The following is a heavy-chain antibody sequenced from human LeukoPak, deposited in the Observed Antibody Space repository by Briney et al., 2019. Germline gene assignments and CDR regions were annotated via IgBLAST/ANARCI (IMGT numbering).Heavy chain of an antibody. CDR2: IYTSGST. V-gene: IGHV4-4*07. Sequence: SETLSLTCTVSGGSISSYYWSWIRQPAGRGLEWIGRIYTSGSTNYTPSLKSRVTMSVDTSKNQFSLKLSSVTAADTAVYYCARDGYCSSTSCSLDYFDYWGQGTLVTVSS. CDR3: ARDGYCSSTSCSLDYFDY. D-gene: IGHD2-2*03. J-gene: IGHJ4*02. CDR1: GGSISSYY.